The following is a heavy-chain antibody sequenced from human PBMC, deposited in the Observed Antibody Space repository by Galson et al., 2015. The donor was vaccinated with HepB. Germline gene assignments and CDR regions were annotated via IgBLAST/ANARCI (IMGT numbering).Heavy chain of an antibody. CDR3: ARGSFSVAGTQKRYYFDY. D-gene: IGHD6-19*01. Sequence: ETLSLTCTVSGGSISSSSYYWGWIRQPPGKGLEWIGSIYYSGSTYYNPSLKSRVTISVDTSKNQFSLKLSSVTAADTAVYYCARGSFSVAGTQKRYYFDYWGQGTLVTVSS. V-gene: IGHV4-39*01. CDR2: IYYSGST. CDR1: GGSISSSSYY. J-gene: IGHJ4*02.